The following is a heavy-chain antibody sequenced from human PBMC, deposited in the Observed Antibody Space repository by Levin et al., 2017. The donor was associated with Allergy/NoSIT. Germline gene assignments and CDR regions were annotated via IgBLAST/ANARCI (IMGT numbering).Heavy chain of an antibody. CDR1: GFIFTNYG. V-gene: IGHV3-30*18. J-gene: IGHJ4*02. Sequence: QPGGSLRLSCAASGFIFTNYGMHWVRQAPGKGLEWVAVISYDGSNKVYADSVKGRFTISRDNSKNTLYLQMNFLRAGDTAVYYCAKGGIRGFGQWSPDFWGQGTLVTVSS. CDR2: ISYDGSNK. CDR3: AKGGIRGFGQWSPDF. D-gene: IGHD3-10*01.